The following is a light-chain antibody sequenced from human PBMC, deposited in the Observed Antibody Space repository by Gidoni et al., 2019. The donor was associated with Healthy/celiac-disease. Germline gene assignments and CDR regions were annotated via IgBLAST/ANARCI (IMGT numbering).Light chain of an antibody. CDR3: QQYNSYSLT. J-gene: IGKJ4*01. V-gene: IGKV1-5*03. Sequence: DIQMTKSPSTLASSAGDRVTITCRACHTISSWLAWYQQKPGKAPKLLIYKASSLESVVPSRFSGSGSGTEFTLTISSLQPDDFATYYCQQYNSYSLTFGGGTKVEIK. CDR2: KAS. CDR1: HTISSW.